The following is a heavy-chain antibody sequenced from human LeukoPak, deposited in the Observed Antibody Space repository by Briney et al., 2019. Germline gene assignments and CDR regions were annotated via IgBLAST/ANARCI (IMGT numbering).Heavy chain of an antibody. V-gene: IGHV3-74*01. Sequence: TGGSLRLSCAASGFTFSSYWMHLVRQAPGKGLVWVSRINSDGSSTSYADSVKGRFTISRDNAKNTLYLQMNSLRAEDTAVYYCASSRGWLQPDYWGQGTLVTVSS. CDR1: GFTFSSYW. CDR3: ASSRGWLQPDY. D-gene: IGHD5-24*01. CDR2: INSDGSST. J-gene: IGHJ4*02.